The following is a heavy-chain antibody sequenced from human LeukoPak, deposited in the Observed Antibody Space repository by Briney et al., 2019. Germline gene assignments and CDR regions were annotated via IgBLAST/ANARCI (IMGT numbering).Heavy chain of an antibody. Sequence: SETLSLTCTVSGGSISTGGYYWSWIRQHPGKGLEWIGNIYYSGSTYYSPSLKSRVTMSVDTSKNQFSLTLISVTAADTAVYFCARAAPNYYDSSGSLRNPYFDYWGQGTLVTVSS. V-gene: IGHV4-31*03. CDR3: ARAAPNYYDSSGSLRNPYFDY. CDR2: IYYSGST. CDR1: GGSISTGGYY. J-gene: IGHJ4*02. D-gene: IGHD3-22*01.